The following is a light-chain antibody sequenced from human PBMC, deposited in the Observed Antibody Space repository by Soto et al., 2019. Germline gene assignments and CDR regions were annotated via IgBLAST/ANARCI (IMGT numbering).Light chain of an antibody. CDR1: QSINNRY. V-gene: IGKV3-20*01. J-gene: IGKJ3*01. Sequence: EIVLTQSPGTLSLSPGERATRSCRASQSINNRYLAWYQQKPGQAPRLLIYGASSRATGIPDRFSGSGSGTDFTLTISRLEPEDFAVYYCQQFGSSPGFTFGPGTKVDMK. CDR3: QQFGSSPGFT. CDR2: GAS.